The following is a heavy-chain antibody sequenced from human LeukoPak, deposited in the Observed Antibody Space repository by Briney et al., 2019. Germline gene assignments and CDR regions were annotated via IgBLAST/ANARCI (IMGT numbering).Heavy chain of an antibody. CDR2: INPNSGGT. D-gene: IGHD3-22*01. V-gene: IGHV1-2*02. CDR3: ARAPCYYDSSGYYYGMDV. CDR1: GYTFTGYY. J-gene: IGHJ6*02. Sequence: AASVNVSCKASGYTFTGYYMHWVRQAPGQGLEWMGWINPNSGGTNYAQKFQGRVTMTRDTSISTAYMELSRLRSDDTAVYYCARAPCYYDSSGYYYGMDVWGQGTTVTVSS.